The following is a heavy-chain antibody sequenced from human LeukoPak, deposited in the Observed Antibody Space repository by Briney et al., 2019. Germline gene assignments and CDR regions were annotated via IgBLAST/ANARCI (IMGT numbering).Heavy chain of an antibody. J-gene: IGHJ6*02. V-gene: IGHV2-70*11. D-gene: IGHD2-2*01. CDR3: ARMVVPAADIGPRFYYYYGMDV. Sequence: GSGPTLLNHTQTLTLTCTFSVFSLSTSGMCVSWIRQPPGKALEWLARIDWEDDKYYSTSLKTRLTISKHTSKNQVVLTMTNMDPVDTATYYCARMVVPAADIGPRFYYYYGMDVWGQGTTVTVSS. CDR1: VFSLSTSGMC. CDR2: IDWEDDK.